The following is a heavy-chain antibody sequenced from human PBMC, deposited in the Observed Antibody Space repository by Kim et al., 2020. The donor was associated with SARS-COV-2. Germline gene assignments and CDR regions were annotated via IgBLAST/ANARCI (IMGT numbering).Heavy chain of an antibody. D-gene: IGHD6-6*01. J-gene: IGHJ4*02. CDR3: ASSIAARSYFDY. Sequence: YYNPSLKSRVTISVDTAKNQFSLKLSSVTAADTAVYYCASSIAARSYFDYWGQGTLVTVSS. V-gene: IGHV4-30-2*05.